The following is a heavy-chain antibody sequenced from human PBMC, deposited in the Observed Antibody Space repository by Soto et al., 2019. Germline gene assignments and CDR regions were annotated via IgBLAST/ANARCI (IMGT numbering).Heavy chain of an antibody. CDR2: IYYSGST. CDR3: ATSSYGRGPYGMDV. CDR1: GGSISSYY. D-gene: IGHD3-16*01. V-gene: IGHV4-59*08. J-gene: IGHJ6*02. Sequence: PSETLSLTCTVSGGSISSYYWSWIRQPPGKGLEWIGYIYYSGSTNYNPSLKSRVTISVDTSKNQFSLKLSSVTAADTAVYYCATSSYGRGPYGMDVWGQGTTVTVSS.